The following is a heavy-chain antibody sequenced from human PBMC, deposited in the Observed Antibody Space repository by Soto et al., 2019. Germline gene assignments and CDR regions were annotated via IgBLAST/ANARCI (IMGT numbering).Heavy chain of an antibody. Sequence: SETLSLTCTVSGGSISSGDYYWSWIRQPPGKGLEWIGYIYYSGSTYYNPSLKSRVTISVDTSKNQFSLKLSSVTAADTAVYYCARVGTNYDFWSGYYTRYYGMDVWGQGTTVTVSS. CDR1: GGSISSGDYY. CDR3: ARVGTNYDFWSGYYTRYYGMDV. J-gene: IGHJ6*02. D-gene: IGHD3-3*01. V-gene: IGHV4-30-4*02. CDR2: IYYSGST.